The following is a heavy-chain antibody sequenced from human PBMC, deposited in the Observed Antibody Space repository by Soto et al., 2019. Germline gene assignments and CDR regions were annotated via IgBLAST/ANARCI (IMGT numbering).Heavy chain of an antibody. CDR3: ITDFMSHSSGYYYRPS. V-gene: IGHV1-3*01. D-gene: IGHD3-22*01. Sequence: GASVKVSCKASGYTFTSYAMHWVRQAPGQRLEWMGWINAGNGNTKYSQKFQGRVTITRDTSASTAYMELSSLKTEDTALYYCITDFMSHSSGYYYRPSWGQGTLVTVSS. CDR1: GYTFTSYA. J-gene: IGHJ5*02. CDR2: INAGNGNT.